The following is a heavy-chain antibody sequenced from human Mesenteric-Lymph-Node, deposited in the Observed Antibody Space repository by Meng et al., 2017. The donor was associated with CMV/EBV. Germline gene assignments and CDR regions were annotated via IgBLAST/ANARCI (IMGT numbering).Heavy chain of an antibody. V-gene: IGHV4-34*01. CDR1: GGSFSGYY. J-gene: IGHJ4*02. CDR2: INHSGST. CDR3: ASQWLAPSEYYFDY. D-gene: IGHD6-19*01. Sequence: SETLSLTCAVYGGSFSGYYWSWIRQPPGKGLEWIGEINHSGSTNYNPSLKSRVTISVDTSKNQFSLKLSSVTAADTAVNYCASQWLAPSEYYFDYWGQGTLVTVSS.